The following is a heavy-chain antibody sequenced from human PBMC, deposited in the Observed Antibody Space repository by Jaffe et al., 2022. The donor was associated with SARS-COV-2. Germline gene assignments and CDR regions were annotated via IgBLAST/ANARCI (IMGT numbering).Heavy chain of an antibody. V-gene: IGHV3-9*01. CDR1: GFTFDDYA. Sequence: EVQLVESGGGLVQPGRSLRLSCAASGFTFDDYAMHWVRQAPGKGLEWVSGISWNSGSIGYADSVKGRFTISRDNAKNSLYLQMNSLRAEDTALYYCAKDFLFDSSLNYFDYWGQGTLVTVSS. CDR2: ISWNSGSI. D-gene: IGHD2-15*01. J-gene: IGHJ4*02. CDR3: AKDFLFDSSLNYFDY.